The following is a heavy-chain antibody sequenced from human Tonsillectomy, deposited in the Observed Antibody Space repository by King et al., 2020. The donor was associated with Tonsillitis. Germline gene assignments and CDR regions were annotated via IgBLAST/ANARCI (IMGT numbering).Heavy chain of an antibody. CDR3: AKEYYDCLTGLLARPFDY. V-gene: IGHV3-23*04. CDR1: GFTFSSYA. J-gene: IGHJ4*02. D-gene: IGHD3-9*01. Sequence: EVQLVESGGGLVQPGGSLRLSCAASGFTFSSYAMSWVRQAPGKGLEWVSAMSGSGGSTDYADSVKGRFTISRDNSTNTLYLQVNSLRAEDTAVYYCAKEYYDCLTGLLARPFDYWGQGTLVTVSS. CDR2: MSGSGGST.